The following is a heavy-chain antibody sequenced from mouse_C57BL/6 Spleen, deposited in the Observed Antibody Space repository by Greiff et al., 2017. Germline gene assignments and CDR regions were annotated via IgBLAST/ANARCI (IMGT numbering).Heavy chain of an antibody. J-gene: IGHJ2*01. CDR1: GFNIKDYY. CDR3: TTGQLRLRGY. D-gene: IGHD3-2*02. V-gene: IGHV14-1*01. CDR2: IDPEDGDT. Sequence: VHVKQSGAELVRPGASVKLSCTASGFNIKDYYMHWVKQRPEQGLEWIGRIDPEDGDTEYTPKFQGKATMTADTASNTAYLQLSSLTSEDTAVYYCTTGQLRLRGYWGQGTTRTVSS.